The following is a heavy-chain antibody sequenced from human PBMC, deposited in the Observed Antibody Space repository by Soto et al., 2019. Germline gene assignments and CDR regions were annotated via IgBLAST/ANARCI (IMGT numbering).Heavy chain of an antibody. J-gene: IGHJ6*02. CDR2: IYYSGIT. CDR1: GGSISMSSYY. Sequence: SETLSLTCSVSGGSISMSSYYWDWIRQPPGKGLEWIGSIYYSGITYYSPSLKSRVTISVDTSKNQFSLKLSSVTAADTAVYYCANHPRYCSSTSCSHADMDVWGQGTTVTVSS. CDR3: ANHPRYCSSTSCSHADMDV. V-gene: IGHV4-39*01. D-gene: IGHD2-2*01.